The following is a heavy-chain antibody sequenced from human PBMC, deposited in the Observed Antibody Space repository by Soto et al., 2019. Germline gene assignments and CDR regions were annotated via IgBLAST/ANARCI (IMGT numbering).Heavy chain of an antibody. J-gene: IGHJ4*02. Sequence: QLQLQESGPGLVKPSETLSLTCTVSGGSISSSSYYWGWIRQPPGKGLEWIGSIYYSGSTYYNPSLKSRVTISVDTSKNQFSLKLSSVTAADTAVYYCARRSSGWYSDYWGQGTLVTVSS. D-gene: IGHD6-19*01. V-gene: IGHV4-39*01. CDR1: GGSISSSSYY. CDR3: ARRSSGWYSDY. CDR2: IYYSGST.